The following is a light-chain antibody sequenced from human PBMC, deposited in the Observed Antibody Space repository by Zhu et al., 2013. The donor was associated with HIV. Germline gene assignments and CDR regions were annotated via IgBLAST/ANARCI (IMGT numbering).Light chain of an antibody. J-gene: IGLJ2*01. Sequence: SYELTQPPSVSVSPGQTASITCSGDKLGEKYACWYQQKPGQSPLLVIYQDSERPSGIPERFSGSNSGNTATLTISGTQAMDEADYYCQAWDSSTAVFGGGTKLSVL. CDR3: QAWDSSTAV. V-gene: IGLV3-1*01. CDR2: QDS. CDR1: KLGEKY.